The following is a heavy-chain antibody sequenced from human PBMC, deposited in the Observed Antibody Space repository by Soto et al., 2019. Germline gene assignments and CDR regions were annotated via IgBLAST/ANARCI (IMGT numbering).Heavy chain of an antibody. D-gene: IGHD3-10*01. J-gene: IGHJ4*02. V-gene: IGHV1-46*01. Sequence: GASVKVSCKASGYTFTSYYMHWVRQAPGQGLEWMGIINPSGGSTSYAQKFQGRVTMTRDTSTSTVYMELSSLRSEDTAVYYCAREPRGFGELFPPSDYWGQGTLVTVSS. CDR2: INPSGGST. CDR1: GYTFTSYY. CDR3: AREPRGFGELFPPSDY.